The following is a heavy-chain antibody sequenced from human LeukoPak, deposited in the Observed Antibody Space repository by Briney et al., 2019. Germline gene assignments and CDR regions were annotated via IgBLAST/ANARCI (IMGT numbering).Heavy chain of an antibody. Sequence: PGGSLRLSCAASEFTFSSYAMHWVRQAPGKGLEWVAVISYDGSNKYYADSVKGRFTISRDNSKNTLYLQMNSLRAEDTAVYYCARDQINSSGNKPPFDYWGRGTLVTVSS. J-gene: IGHJ4*02. CDR2: ISYDGSNK. CDR3: ARDQINSSGNKPPFDY. D-gene: IGHD1-26*01. V-gene: IGHV3-30-3*01. CDR1: EFTFSSYA.